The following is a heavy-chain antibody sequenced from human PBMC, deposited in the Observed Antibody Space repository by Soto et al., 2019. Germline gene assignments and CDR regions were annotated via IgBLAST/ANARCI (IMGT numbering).Heavy chain of an antibody. V-gene: IGHV4-30-4*01. CDR2: IYNSGST. CDR1: GGSISSGDYY. Sequence: QVQLQESGPGLVKPSQTLSLTCTVSGGSISSGDYYWSWIRQPLGKGLEWIGYIYNSGSTYYNPSLKSRVTISVDTSKNQFSLKLSSVTAADTAVYYCARVGGFGATTIDYWGQGTLVTVSS. CDR3: ARVGGFGATTIDY. D-gene: IGHD3-10*01. J-gene: IGHJ4*02.